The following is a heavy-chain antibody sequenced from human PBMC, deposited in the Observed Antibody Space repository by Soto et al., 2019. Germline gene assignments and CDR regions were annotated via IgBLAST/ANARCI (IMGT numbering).Heavy chain of an antibody. V-gene: IGHV3-74*01. J-gene: IGHJ3*02. CDR1: GFSFSLYW. CDR3: ARDFGEVGATAVYDI. D-gene: IGHD1-26*01. CDR2: INGDGSDT. Sequence: PGGSLRLSCAASGFSFSLYWMHWVRQAPGKGLVWVSRINGDGSDTSYGDSVKGRFTTSRDNAKNTLYLHMNSLGVEDTAVYYCARDFGEVGATAVYDIWGQGTMVTVSS.